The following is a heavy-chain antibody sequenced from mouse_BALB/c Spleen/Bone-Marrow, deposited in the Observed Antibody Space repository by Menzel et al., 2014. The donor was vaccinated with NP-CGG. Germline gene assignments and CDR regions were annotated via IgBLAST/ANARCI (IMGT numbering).Heavy chain of an antibody. D-gene: IGHD2-10*01. CDR1: GYAFTNYL. J-gene: IGHJ2*01. Sequence: VQLQQSGAELVRPGTSVKVSCKASGYAFTNYLIEWVKQRPGQGLEWIGVINPGSGGTNYNEKFKGKETLTADKSSSTAYMQLSSLTSDDSAVYFCARGAYYGNYFDYWGQGTTLTVSS. CDR2: INPGSGGT. V-gene: IGHV1-54*01. CDR3: ARGAYYGNYFDY.